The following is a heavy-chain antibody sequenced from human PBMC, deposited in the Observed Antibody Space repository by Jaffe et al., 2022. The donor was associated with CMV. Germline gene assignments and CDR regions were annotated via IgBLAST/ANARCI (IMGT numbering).Heavy chain of an antibody. Sequence: QVKLVQSGPEVKEPGASVVVSCEASGYTFTNYLISWIRQAPGQGLEWMGWINPYNSNTDYADRVQGRIIMTTHTSRNTAYMELRSLGSDDTATYYCARDRARLEDSRPFHYDVMTGSQSLRQKDNSYAMDVWGQGTTVIVSS. CDR1: GYTFTNYL. CDR3: ARDRARLEDSRPFHYDVMTGSQSLRQKDNSYAMDV. CDR2: INPYNSNT. D-gene: IGHD3-9*01. J-gene: IGHJ6*02. V-gene: IGHV1-18*01.